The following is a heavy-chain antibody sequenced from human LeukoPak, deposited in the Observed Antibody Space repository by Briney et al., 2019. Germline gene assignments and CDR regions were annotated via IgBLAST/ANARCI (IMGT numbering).Heavy chain of an antibody. V-gene: IGHV4-59*01. CDR3: ARGSDSSGYYYARGYYMDV. CDR2: IYYGGST. J-gene: IGHJ6*03. Sequence: SETLSLTCTVSGGSISSYYWSWIRQPPGKGLEWIWYIYYGGSTNYNPSLKSRVTISVDTSKNQFSLKLSSVTAADTAVYYCARGSDSSGYYYARGYYMDVWGKGTTVTVSS. D-gene: IGHD3-22*01. CDR1: GGSISSYY.